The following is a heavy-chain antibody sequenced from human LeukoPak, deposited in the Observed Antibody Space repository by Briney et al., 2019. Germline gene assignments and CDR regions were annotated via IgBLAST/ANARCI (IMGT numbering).Heavy chain of an antibody. CDR1: GGAFNSYA. V-gene: IGHV1-69*04. Sequence: ASVKVSCKTSGGAFNSYAITWLRQAPGQGLEWMGRIVPIVDRTDYAQKFQGRVTITADKFSGTVYMELSSLRSGDTAVYYCAKAGRLWFGELPVDYWGQGTLVTVSS. CDR3: AKAGRLWFGELPVDY. CDR2: IVPIVDRT. J-gene: IGHJ4*02. D-gene: IGHD3-10*01.